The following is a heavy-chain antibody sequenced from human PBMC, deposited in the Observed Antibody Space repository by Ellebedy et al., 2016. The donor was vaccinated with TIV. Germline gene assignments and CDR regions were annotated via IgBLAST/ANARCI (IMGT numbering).Heavy chain of an antibody. Sequence: MPSETLSLTCTVSGGSISSYYWSWIRQPPGKGLEWIGYIYYSVSTNYNPSLKSRVAISVDTSNNQFSLRLNSVTAADTAVYFCARVVWQQPVSYAFDVWGQGTMVTVSS. CDR2: IYYSVST. D-gene: IGHD6-13*01. J-gene: IGHJ3*01. V-gene: IGHV4-59*01. CDR3: ARVVWQQPVSYAFDV. CDR1: GGSISSYY.